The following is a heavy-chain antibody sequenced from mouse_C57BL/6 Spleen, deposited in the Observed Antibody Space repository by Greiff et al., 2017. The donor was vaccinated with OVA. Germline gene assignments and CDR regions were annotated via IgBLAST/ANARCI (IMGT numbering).Heavy chain of an antibody. CDR3: ARQGDYDEIDY. CDR2: ISSGGSYP. J-gene: IGHJ2*01. CDR1: GFTFSSYG. Sequence: EVMLVESGGDLVKPGGSLKLSCAASGFTFSSYGMSWVRQTPDKRLEWVATISSGGSYPYYPDSVKGRFTISRDNAKNTLYLQMSSLKSEDTAMYYCARQGDYDEIDYWGQGTTLTVSS. D-gene: IGHD2-4*01. V-gene: IGHV5-6*01.